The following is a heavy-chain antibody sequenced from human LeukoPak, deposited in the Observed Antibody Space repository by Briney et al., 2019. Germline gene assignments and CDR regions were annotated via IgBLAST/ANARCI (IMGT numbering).Heavy chain of an antibody. CDR1: GGTFSSYA. CDR3: ARVLAYVDHEDAFDF. V-gene: IGHV1-69*06. Sequence: SVKVSCKASGGTFSSYAISWVRQAPGQGLEWMGGIIPIFGTANYAQKFQGRVTITADKSTSTAYMELSSLRSEDTAVYYCARVLAYVDHEDAFDFWGQGTMVTVSS. D-gene: IGHD5-12*01. J-gene: IGHJ3*01. CDR2: IIPIFGTA.